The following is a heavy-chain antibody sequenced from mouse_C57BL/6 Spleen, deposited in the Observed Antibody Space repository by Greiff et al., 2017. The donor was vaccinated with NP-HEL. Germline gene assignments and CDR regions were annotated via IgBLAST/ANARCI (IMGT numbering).Heavy chain of an antibody. Sequence: QVQLQQPGAELVKPGASVKLSCKASGYTFTSYWMQWVKQRPGPGLEWIGEIDPSDSYTNYNQKFKGKATLTVDTSSSTAYMQLSSLTSEDSAVYYCARRTYYSNYVRFDYWGQGTTLTVSS. D-gene: IGHD2-5*01. CDR1: GYTFTSYW. CDR2: IDPSDSYT. J-gene: IGHJ2*01. V-gene: IGHV1-50*01. CDR3: ARRTYYSNYVRFDY.